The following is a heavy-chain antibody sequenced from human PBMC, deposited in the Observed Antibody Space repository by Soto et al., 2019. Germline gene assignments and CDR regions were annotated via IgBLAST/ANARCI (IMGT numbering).Heavy chain of an antibody. Sequence: SETLSLTCTVSGVSISSGGYYWSWIRQHPGKGLEWIGYIYYSGSTYYNPSLKSRVTISVDTSKNQFSLKLSSVTAADTAVYYCARRKGELGSRVDPWGQGTLVTVSS. CDR1: GVSISSGGYY. CDR3: ARRKGELGSRVDP. CDR2: IYYSGST. D-gene: IGHD6-6*01. J-gene: IGHJ5*02. V-gene: IGHV4-31*03.